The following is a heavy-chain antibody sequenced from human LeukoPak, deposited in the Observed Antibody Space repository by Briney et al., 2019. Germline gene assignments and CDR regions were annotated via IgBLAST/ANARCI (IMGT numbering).Heavy chain of an antibody. J-gene: IGHJ3*02. CDR1: GFTFHNYA. CDR2: IGASGDNI. D-gene: IGHD3-10*01. CDR3: ATQSPDYSIGPSYGSFNI. Sequence: GGSLRLSCEASGFTFHNYAMAWVRQAPGKGLEYVSSIGASGDNIYYGGSVKGRFTFSRDNSKNTLFLQMNSLRAEDTALYYCATQSPDYSIGPSYGSFNIWGQGTKVTVSS. V-gene: IGHV3-23*01.